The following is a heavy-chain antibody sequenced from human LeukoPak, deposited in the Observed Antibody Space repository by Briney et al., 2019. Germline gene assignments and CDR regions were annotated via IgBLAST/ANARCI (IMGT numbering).Heavy chain of an antibody. CDR2: ITGRGGST. CDR1: GFTFSSYA. V-gene: IGHV3-23*01. Sequence: GGSLRLSCAASGFTFSSYAMSWVRQAPGKGLEWVSAITGRGGSTYYADSVKGRFTISRDNSKNTLYLQMNSLRGEDTAVYYCAKDYYDSSGYSPEYFQHWGQSTLVTVSS. D-gene: IGHD3-22*01. CDR3: AKDYYDSSGYSPEYFQH. J-gene: IGHJ1*01.